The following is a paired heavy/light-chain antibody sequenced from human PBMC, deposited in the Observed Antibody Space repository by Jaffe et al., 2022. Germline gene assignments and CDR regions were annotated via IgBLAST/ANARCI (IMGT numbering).Light chain of an antibody. CDR1: DLGIGYYTP. CDR3: HSYDMTGSGVVV. CDR2: EVT. J-gene: IGLJ3*02. Sequence: QSALTQPAAVSGSPGHSITISCTGSDLGIGYYTPVSWYRHRPGKAPELLIYEVTKRHRGVSSRFSASKSGSTASLTISGLQAEDEGHYYCHSYDMTGSGVVVFGGGTKLTVL. V-gene: IGLV2-23*02.
Heavy chain of an antibody. CDR3: ATRGGVGELDAFDI. CDR1: GNYFTHHA. D-gene: IGHD3-10*01. Sequence: QVYLVQSGSELKKPGASVTISCKASGNYFTHHAINWVRLAPGQGLEWMGWINTHTENPTFAQGFTGRFVFSLDSSVTTAYLQISGLTTADTALYYCATRGGVGELDAFDIWGQGTLVTVSS. CDR2: INTHTENP. J-gene: IGHJ3*02. V-gene: IGHV7-4-1*02.